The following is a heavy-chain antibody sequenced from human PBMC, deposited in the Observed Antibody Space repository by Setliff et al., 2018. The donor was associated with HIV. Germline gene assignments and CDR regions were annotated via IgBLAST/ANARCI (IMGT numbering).Heavy chain of an antibody. Sequence: PGGSLRLSCAASGFTFSSNAMHWVRQAPGKGLEWVAVIAYDGSNTYYADSVKGRFTISRDNSKNTLSLQMNSLRVEDTAVYYCAKGASFSGSYFDYWGQGTLVTVSS. D-gene: IGHD5-12*01. CDR3: AKGASFSGSYFDY. CDR2: IAYDGSNT. J-gene: IGHJ4*02. CDR1: GFTFSSNA. V-gene: IGHV3-30*04.